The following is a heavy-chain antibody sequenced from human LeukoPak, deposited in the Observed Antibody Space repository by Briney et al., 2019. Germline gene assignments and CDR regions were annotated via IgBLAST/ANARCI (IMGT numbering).Heavy chain of an antibody. CDR3: TRLSYYGSGNP. J-gene: IGHJ5*02. D-gene: IGHD3-10*01. Sequence: GGSLRLSCAASGFTFSGSAMHWVRQASGKGLEWVGRIRSKANSYATAYAASVKGRFTISRDDSKNTAYLQMNSLKTENTAVYYCTRLSYYGSGNPWGQGTLVTVSS. V-gene: IGHV3-73*01. CDR1: GFTFSGSA. CDR2: IRSKANSYAT.